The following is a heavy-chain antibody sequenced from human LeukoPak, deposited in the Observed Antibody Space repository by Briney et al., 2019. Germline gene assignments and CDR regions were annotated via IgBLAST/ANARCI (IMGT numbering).Heavy chain of an antibody. CDR3: AKEVGGYCSGGSCYTLAYFQH. CDR1: GCTFNSYA. Sequence: GGSLRLSCADSGCTFNSYAMSWVRQAPGKGLEWVSAISGSGGSTHYADSVKGRFTISRDNSKNTLYLQMNSLRAEDTAVYYCAKEVGGYCSGGSCYTLAYFQHWGQGTLVTVSS. CDR2: ISGSGGST. V-gene: IGHV3-23*01. D-gene: IGHD2-15*01. J-gene: IGHJ1*01.